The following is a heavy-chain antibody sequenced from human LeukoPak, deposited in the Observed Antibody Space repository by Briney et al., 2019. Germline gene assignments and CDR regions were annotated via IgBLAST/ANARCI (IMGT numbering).Heavy chain of an antibody. CDR1: GGSVSSGVYY. V-gene: IGHV4-31*03. CDR3: ATYGGNYYFGY. D-gene: IGHD4-23*01. J-gene: IGHJ4*02. CDR2: VYYSGTT. Sequence: PSQTLSLTCTVSGGSVSSGVYYWSWIRQHPGQGLEWIGYVYYSGTTYYNPSLKSRVTISLDTSKNQFSLKLSSVTAADTAVYYCATYGGNYYFGYWGQGTLVTVSS.